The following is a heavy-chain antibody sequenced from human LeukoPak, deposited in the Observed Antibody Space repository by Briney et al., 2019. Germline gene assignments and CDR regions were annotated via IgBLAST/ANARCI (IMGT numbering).Heavy chain of an antibody. CDR1: GGSFSGYY. CDR3: ARGPYYYDSIDY. CDR2: IYTSGST. V-gene: IGHV4-59*10. J-gene: IGHJ4*02. Sequence: PSETLSLTCAVYGGSFSGYYWSWIRQPAGKGLEWIGRIYTSGSTNYNPSLKSRVTISVDTSKNQFSLKLSSVTAADTAVYYCARGPYYYDSIDYWGQGTLVTVSS. D-gene: IGHD3-22*01.